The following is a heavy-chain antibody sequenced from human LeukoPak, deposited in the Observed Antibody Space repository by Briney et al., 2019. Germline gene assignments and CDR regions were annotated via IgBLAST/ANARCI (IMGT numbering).Heavy chain of an antibody. Sequence: GGSLRLSCAGSGFTFSNAWLSWVRQAPGKGLEWVGRIKSKTDGGTTDYAAPVKGRFTISRDDSKTTLYLQMNNLKTEDTGVYYCTTGEVPYIAAAGTDYYYYYMDVWGKGTTVTVAS. D-gene: IGHD6-13*01. CDR1: GFTFSNAW. CDR3: TTGEVPYIAAAGTDYYYYYMDV. CDR2: IKSKTDGGTT. J-gene: IGHJ6*03. V-gene: IGHV3-15*01.